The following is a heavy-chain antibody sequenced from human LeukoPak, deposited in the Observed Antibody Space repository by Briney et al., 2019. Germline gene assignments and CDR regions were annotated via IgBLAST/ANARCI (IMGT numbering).Heavy chain of an antibody. J-gene: IGHJ3*02. Sequence: ASVTVSCKASGYTFTIYDINWVRQASGQGLEWMGWMNPNSRNTGYAHKFQGRVTITRNTSISTAYMELSSLRSEDTAVYYCARAGAYSSTWYPLGAFDIWGQGTMVTVSS. CDR2: MNPNSRNT. D-gene: IGHD6-13*01. CDR1: GYTFTIYD. CDR3: ARAGAYSSTWYPLGAFDI. V-gene: IGHV1-8*03.